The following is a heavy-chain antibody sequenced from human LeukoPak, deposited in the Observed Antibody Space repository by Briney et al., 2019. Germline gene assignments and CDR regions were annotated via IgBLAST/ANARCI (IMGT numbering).Heavy chain of an antibody. CDR3: ARVQSVGTIDS. D-gene: IGHD1-26*01. CDR2: ISSSGTMI. Sequence: GGSLRLSCAASGFTFSDYYMSWIRQAPGKGLEWVSYISSSGTMISYGDSVKGRFTISRDNAKNSLYLQMNGLRAEDTAMYYCARVQSVGTIDSWGQGTLVTVSS. J-gene: IGHJ4*02. V-gene: IGHV3-11*01. CDR1: GFTFSDYY.